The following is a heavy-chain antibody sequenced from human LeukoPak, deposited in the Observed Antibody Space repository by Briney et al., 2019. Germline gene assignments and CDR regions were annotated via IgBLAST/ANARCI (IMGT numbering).Heavy chain of an antibody. D-gene: IGHD6-19*01. V-gene: IGHV4-4*07. CDR2: ICSGGST. J-gene: IGHJ3*02. CDR1: GGSISGYY. CDR3: ARRSVVVAAGDAFDI. Sequence: SETLSLTCTVSGGSISGYYWSWIRQPPGKGLEWIGRICSGGSTNYNPSLKSRVTVSGDTSKNQFSLKLSSVTAADTAVYYCARRSVVVAAGDAFDIWGQGTMVTVSS.